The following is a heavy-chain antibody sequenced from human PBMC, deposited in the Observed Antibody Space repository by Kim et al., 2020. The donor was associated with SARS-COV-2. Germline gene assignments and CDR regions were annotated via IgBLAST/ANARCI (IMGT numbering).Heavy chain of an antibody. J-gene: IGHJ1*01. CDR1: GFTFSSYA. CDR3: AKDPTVYGKQITKYFQH. CDR2: ISGSGGST. V-gene: IGHV3-23*01. Sequence: GGSLRLSCAASGFTFSSYAMSWVRQAPGKGLEWVSAISGSGGSTYYADSVKGRFTISRDNSKNTLYLQMNSLRAEDTAVYYCAKDPTVYGKQITKYFQHWGQGTLVTVSS. D-gene: IGHD1-1*01.